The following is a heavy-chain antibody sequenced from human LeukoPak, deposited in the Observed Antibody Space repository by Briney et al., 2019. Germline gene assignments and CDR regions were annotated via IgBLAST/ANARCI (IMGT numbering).Heavy chain of an antibody. J-gene: IGHJ4*02. CDR3: ARGGHYDGSAYYPKGFDY. V-gene: IGHV3-74*03. CDR2: INSDGSST. D-gene: IGHD3-22*01. Sequence: QPGGSLRLSCAASGFTFSSYWMHWVRHAPGKGLVWVSRINSDGSSTTYADSVKGRFTISRDNAKNTLYLQMNSLRAEDTAVYYCARGGHYDGSAYYPKGFDYWGQGTLVTVSS. CDR1: GFTFSSYW.